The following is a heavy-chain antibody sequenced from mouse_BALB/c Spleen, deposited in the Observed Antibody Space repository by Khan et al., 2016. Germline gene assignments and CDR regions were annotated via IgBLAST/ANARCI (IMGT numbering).Heavy chain of an antibody. CDR3: ARSDDYVNDY. CDR2: INTYTEEP. D-gene: IGHD2-13*01. CDR1: GYTFTNYG. J-gene: IGHJ2*01. V-gene: IGHV9-1*02. Sequence: QFQLVQSGPELKKPGETVKISCKASGYTFTNYGMNWVKRAPGKVLKWMGWINTYTEEPTYADDFKGRFAFSLETSASTAYLQINNLKNEDMATYFCARSDDYVNDYWGQGTTLTVSS.